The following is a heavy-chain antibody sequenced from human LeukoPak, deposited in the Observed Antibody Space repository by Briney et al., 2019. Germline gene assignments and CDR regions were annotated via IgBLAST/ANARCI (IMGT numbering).Heavy chain of an antibody. V-gene: IGHV1-3*01. CDR2: INAGNGNT. D-gene: IGHD3-10*01. J-gene: IGHJ1*01. Sequence: ASVKVSCKASGYTFTSYAMHWVRQAPGQRLEWMGWINAGNGNTSYAQRFQGRVTMSTEASTNTAYMELTSLRSDDTAIYFCARGSSSQYFRFWGQGTLVTVSS. CDR3: ARGSSSQYFRF. CDR1: GYTFTSYA.